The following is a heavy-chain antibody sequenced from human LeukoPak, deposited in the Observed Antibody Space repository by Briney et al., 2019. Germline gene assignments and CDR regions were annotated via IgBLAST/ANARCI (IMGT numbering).Heavy chain of an antibody. J-gene: IGHJ4*02. D-gene: IGHD3-10*01. CDR1: GFTFSSYA. Sequence: GGSLRLSCAASGFTFSSYAMHWVRQAPGKGLEWVAVIPYDGSNKYYADSVKGRFTISRDNSKNTLYLQMNSLRAEDTAAYYCARGQGDNYYPHPGFDYWGQGTLVTVSS. CDR3: ARGQGDNYYPHPGFDY. CDR2: IPYDGSNK. V-gene: IGHV3-30*01.